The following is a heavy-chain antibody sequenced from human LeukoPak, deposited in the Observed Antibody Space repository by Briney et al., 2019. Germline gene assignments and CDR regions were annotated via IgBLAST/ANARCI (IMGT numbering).Heavy chain of an antibody. D-gene: IGHD6-13*01. Sequence: GGSLRLSCAASGFTFSSYAMSWVRQAPGKGLEWVSAISGSGGSTYYADSVKGRFTISRDNSKNTLYLQMNSLRAEGTAVYYCAKVGSSSWYVHYWGQGTLVTVSS. V-gene: IGHV3-23*01. CDR2: ISGSGGST. J-gene: IGHJ4*02. CDR3: AKVGSSSWYVHY. CDR1: GFTFSSYA.